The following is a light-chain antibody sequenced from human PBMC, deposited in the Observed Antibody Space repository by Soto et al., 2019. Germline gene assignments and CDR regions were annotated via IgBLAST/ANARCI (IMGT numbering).Light chain of an antibody. Sequence: DIRMTHYLSTLSESIIDRVIITCRSSQSISSWLAWYQQKPGKAPKLLIYAASSLQSGVPSRFSGSGSGTDFTLTISSLQPEDFATYYCQQSYSTPTFGRGTKVDI. J-gene: IGKJ1*01. CDR3: QQSYSTPT. CDR2: AAS. V-gene: IGKV1-39*01. CDR1: QSISSW.